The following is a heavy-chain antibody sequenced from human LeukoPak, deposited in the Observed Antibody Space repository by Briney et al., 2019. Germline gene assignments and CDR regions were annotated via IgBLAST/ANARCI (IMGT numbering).Heavy chain of an antibody. V-gene: IGHV3-30*18. Sequence: GRSLRLSCAASGFTFSSYGMHWVRQAPGKGLEWVAVISYDGSNKYYADSVKGRFTISRDNSKNTLYLRMNSLRAEDTAVYYCAKDPEDGYDYWGQGTLVTVSS. CDR3: AKDPEDGYDY. CDR1: GFTFSSYG. D-gene: IGHD5-24*01. CDR2: ISYDGSNK. J-gene: IGHJ4*02.